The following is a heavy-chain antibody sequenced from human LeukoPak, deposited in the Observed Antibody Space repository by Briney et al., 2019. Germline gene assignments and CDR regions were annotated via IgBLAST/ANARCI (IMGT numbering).Heavy chain of an antibody. CDR2: INPSGGST. CDR3: ARDRYGDGFAHFDY. D-gene: IGHD5-24*01. V-gene: IGHV1-46*01. J-gene: IGHJ4*02. CDR1: GYTFTSYY. Sequence: ASVKVSCKASGYTFTSYYMHWVRQAPRPGLEWMGIINPSGGSTSYAQKFQGRVTMTRDTSISTAYMDLSRLTSDDTAVYYCARDRYGDGFAHFDYWGQGALVTVSS.